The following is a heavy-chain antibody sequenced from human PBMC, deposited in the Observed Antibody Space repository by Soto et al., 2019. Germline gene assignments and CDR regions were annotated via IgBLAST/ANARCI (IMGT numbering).Heavy chain of an antibody. J-gene: IGHJ5*02. CDR2: ISSSGSTI. V-gene: IGHV3-48*03. Sequence: EVQLVESGGGLVQPGGSLRLSCAASGFTFSSYEMNWVRQAPGKGLEWVSYISSSGSTIYYADSVKGRFTISRDNAKNSLYLQMNSLRAEDTAVYYCARDGPSIAADWFDPWGQGTLVTVSS. CDR3: ARDGPSIAADWFDP. D-gene: IGHD6-6*01. CDR1: GFTFSSYE.